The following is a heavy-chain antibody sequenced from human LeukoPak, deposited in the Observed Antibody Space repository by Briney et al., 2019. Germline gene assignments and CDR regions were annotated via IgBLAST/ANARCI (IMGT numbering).Heavy chain of an antibody. CDR2: ISNDGFNK. CDR1: GFTFSGYG. Sequence: GRSLRLSCTVSGFTFSGYGMHWVRQAPGKGLEWVAVISNDGFNKYYTDSVKGRFTISRDNSKNTVYLQMSGLRAEDTAVYYCAKEWIRGVINYWGQGTLVTVSS. J-gene: IGHJ4*02. D-gene: IGHD3-10*01. V-gene: IGHV3-30*18. CDR3: AKEWIRGVINY.